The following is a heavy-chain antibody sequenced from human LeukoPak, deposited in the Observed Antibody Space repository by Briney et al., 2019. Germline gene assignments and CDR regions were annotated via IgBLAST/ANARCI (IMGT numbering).Heavy chain of an antibody. V-gene: IGHV3-48*03. J-gene: IGHJ4*02. Sequence: GGSLRLSCAASGFTFSSYEMNWVRQAPGKGLEWVSYISSSGSTIYYADSVKGRFTISRDNAKNSLYLQMNSLRAEDTAVYYCAREPSHDYGDYGGHWGQGTLVTVSS. CDR2: ISSSGSTI. CDR1: GFTFSSYE. CDR3: AREPSHDYGDYGGH. D-gene: IGHD4-17*01.